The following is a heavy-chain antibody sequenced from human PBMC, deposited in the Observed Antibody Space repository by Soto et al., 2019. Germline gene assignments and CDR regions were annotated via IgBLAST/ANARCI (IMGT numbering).Heavy chain of an antibody. J-gene: IGHJ4*02. CDR1: GGSITTYY. Sequence: ASETLSLTCAVSGGSITTYYWGWIRQPPGKGLEWIGYIYYNGRTNYNSSLKSRDTISLDTSKNQFSLKLSSVTAADTAVYYCARGQVYFDFWGQGTLVTVSS. CDR2: IYYNGRT. V-gene: IGHV4-59*01. CDR3: ARGQVYFDF.